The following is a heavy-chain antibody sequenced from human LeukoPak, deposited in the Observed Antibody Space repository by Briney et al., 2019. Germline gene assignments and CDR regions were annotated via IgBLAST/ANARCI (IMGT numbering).Heavy chain of an antibody. Sequence: GGSLRLSCAASGFTFSSYWMSWVRQAPGKGLEWVANIKQDGSEKYYVDSVKGRFTISRDNAKNSLYLQMNSLRAEDTAVYYRARDSEGLLRGAYFDYWGQGTLVTVSS. V-gene: IGHV3-7*01. J-gene: IGHJ4*02. D-gene: IGHD3-3*01. CDR2: IKQDGSEK. CDR1: GFTFSSYW. CDR3: ARDSEGLLRGAYFDY.